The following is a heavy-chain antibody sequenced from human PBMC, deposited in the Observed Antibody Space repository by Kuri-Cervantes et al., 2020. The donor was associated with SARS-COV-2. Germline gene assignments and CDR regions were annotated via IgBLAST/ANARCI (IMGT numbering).Heavy chain of an antibody. V-gene: IGHV3-30-3*01. J-gene: IGHJ4*02. D-gene: IGHD4-17*01. Sequence: GESLKISCAASGFTFSSYAMHWVRQAPGKGLEWVAVISYDGSNKYYADSVKGRFTISRDNSKNTLYLQMNSLRAEDTAVYYCARGASYGDFDYWGQGTLVTVSS. CDR3: ARGASYGDFDY. CDR2: ISYDGSNK. CDR1: GFTFSSYA.